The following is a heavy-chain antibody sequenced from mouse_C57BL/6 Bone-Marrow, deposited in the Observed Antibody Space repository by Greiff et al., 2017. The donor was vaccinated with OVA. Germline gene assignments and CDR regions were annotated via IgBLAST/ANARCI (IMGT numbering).Heavy chain of an antibody. D-gene: IGHD3-2*02. J-gene: IGHJ4*01. CDR2: GQGLEWIG. CDR1: YTFS. V-gene: IGHV1-87*01. CDR3: SEDSAVYYCAYRQLRPYYAMDY. Sequence: QVQLQQSGPELARPWASVKISCQAFYTFSRRVHFAIRDHNYWMQWVKQRPGQGLEWIGAIYPGNGDTSYNQKFKGKSTVTADKSSSTAYMQLSSLTSEDSAVYYCAYRQLRPYYAMDYWGQGTSVTVSS.